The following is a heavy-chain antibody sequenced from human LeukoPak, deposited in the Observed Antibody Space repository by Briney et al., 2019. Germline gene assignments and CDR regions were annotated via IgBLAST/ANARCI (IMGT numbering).Heavy chain of an antibody. Sequence: GGSLRLSCAASGFTVSSNYMSWVRQAPGKGLEWVSIIYSGGNTFYADSVTGRFTISRDNAKNSLYLQMNSLRAEDTAVYYCARAVAGTGLDPWGQGTLVTVSS. CDR3: ARAVAGTGLDP. D-gene: IGHD6-19*01. J-gene: IGHJ5*02. V-gene: IGHV3-66*01. CDR1: GFTVSSNY. CDR2: IYSGGNT.